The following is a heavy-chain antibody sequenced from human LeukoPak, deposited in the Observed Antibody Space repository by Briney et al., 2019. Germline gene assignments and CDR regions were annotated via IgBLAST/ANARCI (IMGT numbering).Heavy chain of an antibody. CDR2: ISYDESFK. CDR1: GFTFSSYG. V-gene: IGHV3-30*18. Sequence: PGGSLRLSCAASGFTFSSYGMHWVRQAPGKGLEWVAVISYDESFKYYSDSVKGRFTISRDNSKNTLYLQMNSLRAEDTAVYYCAKSGDDSGQGLDVWGKGTTVTVSS. D-gene: IGHD5-12*01. CDR3: AKSGDDSGQGLDV. J-gene: IGHJ6*04.